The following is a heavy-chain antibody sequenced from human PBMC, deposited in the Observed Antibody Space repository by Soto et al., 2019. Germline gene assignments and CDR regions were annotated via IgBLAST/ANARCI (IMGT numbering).Heavy chain of an antibody. Sequence: ASVKVACKVSGYTLTELSMHWVQQAPGKGLEWMGGFDPEDGETIYAQKFQGRVTMTEDTSTDTAYMELSSLRSEDTAVYYCATDQQWLVQTTDYYYCYGMDVWGQGTTVTVSS. D-gene: IGHD6-19*01. CDR2: FDPEDGET. CDR1: GYTLTELS. CDR3: ATDQQWLVQTTDYYYCYGMDV. V-gene: IGHV1-24*01. J-gene: IGHJ6*02.